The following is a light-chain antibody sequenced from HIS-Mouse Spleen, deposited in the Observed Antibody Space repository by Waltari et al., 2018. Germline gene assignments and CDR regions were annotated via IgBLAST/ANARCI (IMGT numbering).Light chain of an antibody. Sequence: QSALTQPASVSGSPGQSLTIPCTGTSSDVWSSNLVSWYQQHPGKAPKLMIYEGSKRPSGVSNRFSGSKSGNTASLTISGLQAEDEADYYCCSYAGSSTWVFGGGTKLTVL. V-gene: IGLV2-23*01. CDR1: SSDVWSSNL. J-gene: IGLJ3*02. CDR3: CSYAGSSTWV. CDR2: EGS.